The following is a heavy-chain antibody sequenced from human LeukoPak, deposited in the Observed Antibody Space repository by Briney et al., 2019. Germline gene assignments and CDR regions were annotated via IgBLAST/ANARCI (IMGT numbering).Heavy chain of an antibody. D-gene: IGHD2-2*01. CDR1: GGSFSGYY. V-gene: IGHV4-34*01. Sequence: SETLSLTCAVYGGSFSGYYWSWIHQPPGKGLEWIGEINHSGSTNYNPSLKSRVTISVDTSKNQFSLKLSSVTAADTAVYYCARGVLGYCSSTSCHFFDYWGQGTLVTVSS. J-gene: IGHJ4*02. CDR2: INHSGST. CDR3: ARGVLGYCSSTSCHFFDY.